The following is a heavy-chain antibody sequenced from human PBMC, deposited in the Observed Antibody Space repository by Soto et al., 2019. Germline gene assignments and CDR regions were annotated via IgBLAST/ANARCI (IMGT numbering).Heavy chain of an antibody. J-gene: IGHJ4*02. V-gene: IGHV4-4*02. CDR3: GRAVALPGLFYFDS. CDR2: IYHSGSS. Sequence: SETLSLTCVVSGGALSSRHSWNWVRQPPGKGLEWIGEIYHSGSSNLNPSLKSRVTMSIDASKNQFSLQLSSVTAADTAVYFCGRAVALPGLFYFDSWGRGTLVTVSS. D-gene: IGHD1-1*01. CDR1: GGALSSRHS.